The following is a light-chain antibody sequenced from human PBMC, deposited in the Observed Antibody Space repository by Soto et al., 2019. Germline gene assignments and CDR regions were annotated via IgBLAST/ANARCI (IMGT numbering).Light chain of an antibody. V-gene: IGKV1-27*01. Sequence: DSQMTQSPSSLSASVGDRVTITCRAIQGISNYLDWYQQKAGQVPKLLIYSASTLQSGVPSRFSGSGSGTEFTLTISSLQPDDFATYYCQQYNSYSGTFGQGTKVDIK. CDR3: QQYNSYSGT. CDR1: QGISNY. CDR2: SAS. J-gene: IGKJ1*01.